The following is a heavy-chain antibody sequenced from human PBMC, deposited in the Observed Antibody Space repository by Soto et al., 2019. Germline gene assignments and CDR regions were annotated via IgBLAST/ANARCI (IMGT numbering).Heavy chain of an antibody. J-gene: IGHJ3*02. D-gene: IGHD1-26*01. V-gene: IGHV3-23*01. CDR3: AKGRAVGGNSPDAFES. Sequence: EVQLLESGGGLVQPGGSLRLSCAASGFTFSSYAMSWVRQAPGKGLEWVSAISGSGGSTYYADSVKGRFTISRDKSENTLYLQMSSLRAEDTGVYYCAKGRAVGGNSPDAFESWGQGTMVTVSS. CDR2: ISGSGGST. CDR1: GFTFSSYA.